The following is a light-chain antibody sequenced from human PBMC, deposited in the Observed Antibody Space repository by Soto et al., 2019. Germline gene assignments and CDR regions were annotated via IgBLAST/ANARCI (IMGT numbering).Light chain of an antibody. V-gene: IGKV3-15*01. CDR2: GVS. Sequence: DIVLTQSPATLSVSPGDTVTLSCRASESLFGFLAWYQQKPGQAPRLLMYGVSTMANGITASFSGGGSATDFTLTISSLQSEDSAFYFCQSYNDWTFASGLGTRLE. CDR1: ESLFGF. J-gene: IGKJ2*01. CDR3: QSYNDWTFA.